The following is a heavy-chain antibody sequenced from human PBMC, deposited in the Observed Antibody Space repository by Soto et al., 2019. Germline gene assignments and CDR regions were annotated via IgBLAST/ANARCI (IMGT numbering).Heavy chain of an antibody. D-gene: IGHD2-2*02. CDR2: IIPIFGTA. CDR1: GGTFSSYA. V-gene: IGHV1-69*01. CDR3: AREVCSSTSCYKGYYYYGMDV. J-gene: IGHJ6*02. Sequence: QVQLVQSGAEVKKPGSSVKVSCKASGGTFSSYAISWVRQAPGQGLEWMGGIIPIFGTANDAQKFQGRVTITADESTSTAYMELSSLRSEDTAVYYCAREVCSSTSCYKGYYYYGMDVWGQGTTVTVSS.